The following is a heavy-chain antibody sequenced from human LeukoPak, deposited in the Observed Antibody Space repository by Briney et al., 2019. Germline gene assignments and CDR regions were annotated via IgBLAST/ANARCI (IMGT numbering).Heavy chain of an antibody. CDR2: IYAVGST. Sequence: GGSLRLSCAASGFNVSSNYMSWVRQAPGKGLEWGSVIYAVGSTYYGDSVRDRFTISRDTSKNTLSLQMNSLRAEDTAVYYCTKRRAQGASMIWDAFDLWGQGTMVTVSS. J-gene: IGHJ3*01. CDR3: TKRRAQGASMIWDAFDL. V-gene: IGHV3-66*01. CDR1: GFNVSSNY. D-gene: IGHD3/OR15-3a*01.